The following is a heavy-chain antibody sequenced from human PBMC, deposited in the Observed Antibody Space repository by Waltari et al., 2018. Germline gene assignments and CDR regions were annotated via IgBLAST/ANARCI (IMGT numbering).Heavy chain of an antibody. D-gene: IGHD6-13*01. CDR1: GGSFSGYY. CDR3: ASGGSSWYGGGY. J-gene: IGHJ4*02. V-gene: IGHV4-34*01. Sequence: QVQLQQWGAGLLKPSETLSLTCAVYGGSFSGYYFSWPRQPAGRGREGIWKINHGRSTNYHPSLKGRVTISIDKSKNQFYLKLNTVTAEDAAVYYCASGGSSWYGGGYWGQGTLVTVSS. CDR2: INHGRST.